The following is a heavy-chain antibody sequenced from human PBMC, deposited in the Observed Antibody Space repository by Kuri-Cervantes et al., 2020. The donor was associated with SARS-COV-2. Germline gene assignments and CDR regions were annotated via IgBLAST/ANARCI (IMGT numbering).Heavy chain of an antibody. CDR2: IYTSGST. V-gene: IGHV4-59*10. CDR1: GGSFSGYY. D-gene: IGHD2-2*02. Sequence: ESLKISCAVYGGSFSGYYWSWIRQPPGKGLEWVGRIYTSGSTKYNPSLKSRVTMSVDTSKNQFSLKLSSVTAADTAVYYCAREGIYRGYFDYWGQGTLVTVSS. J-gene: IGHJ4*02. CDR3: AREGIYRGYFDY.